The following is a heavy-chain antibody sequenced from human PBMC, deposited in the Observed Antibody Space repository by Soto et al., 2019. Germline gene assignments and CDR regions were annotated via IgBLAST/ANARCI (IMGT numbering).Heavy chain of an antibody. D-gene: IGHD3-10*01. CDR2: ISGTGYNT. CDR1: GLTFSSYA. Sequence: GGSLRLSCAASGLTFSSYAMSWVRQAPGKGLEWVSAISGTGYNTYYADSLKGRFTISRDTSKNTLSLQMNSLRAEDTAVYYCARDRQFSHPRGGMDVWGQGTTVTVSS. V-gene: IGHV3-23*01. CDR3: ARDRQFSHPRGGMDV. J-gene: IGHJ6*02.